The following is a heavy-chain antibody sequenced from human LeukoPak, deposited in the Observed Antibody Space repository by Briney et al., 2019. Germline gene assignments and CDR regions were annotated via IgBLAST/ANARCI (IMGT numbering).Heavy chain of an antibody. CDR1: GGSISSYY. V-gene: IGHV4-59*01. CDR3: ARVGYYADDAFDI. Sequence: PSETLSLTCTVSGGSISSYYWSWIRQPPGKGLEWIGYIYYSGSTNYNPSLKSRVTISVDTSKNQFSLKLSSVTAADTAVYYCARVGYYADDAFDIWGQGTMVTVSS. D-gene: IGHD3-10*01. CDR2: IYYSGST. J-gene: IGHJ3*02.